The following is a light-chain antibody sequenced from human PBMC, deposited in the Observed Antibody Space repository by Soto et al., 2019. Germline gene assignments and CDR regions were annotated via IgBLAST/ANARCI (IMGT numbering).Light chain of an antibody. CDR3: QQYGTSPWT. CDR1: QSVSSNY. CDR2: IAS. V-gene: IGKV3-20*01. Sequence: EVVLTQSPGTLSLFPGERATLSCRATQSVSSNYLAWYQQKPGQAPRLLIYIASSRATGITDRFSGSGSGTGFTLTISRLETEDFVVYYCQQYGTSPWTFGQGTKVEIK. J-gene: IGKJ1*01.